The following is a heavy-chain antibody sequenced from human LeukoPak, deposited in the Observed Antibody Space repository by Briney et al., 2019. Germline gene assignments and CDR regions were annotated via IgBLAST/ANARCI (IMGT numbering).Heavy chain of an antibody. V-gene: IGHV1-69*05. D-gene: IGHD6-19*01. Sequence: SVKVSCKASGGTFSSYAISWVRQAPGQGLEWMGRIIPIFGTANYAQKCQGRVTITTDESTSTAYMELSSLRSEDTAVYYCARDKDPGLAGNFDYWGQGTLVTVSS. CDR3: ARDKDPGLAGNFDY. CDR1: GGTFSSYA. CDR2: IIPIFGTA. J-gene: IGHJ4*02.